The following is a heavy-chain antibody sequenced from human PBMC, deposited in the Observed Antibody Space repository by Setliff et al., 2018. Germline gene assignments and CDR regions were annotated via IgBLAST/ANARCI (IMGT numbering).Heavy chain of an antibody. D-gene: IGHD5-12*01. V-gene: IGHV1-3*01. J-gene: IGHJ3*02. CDR1: GYTFTNYA. CDR3: VRSFNSGFYHQRDAYDI. CDR2: SNVGNDNT. Sequence: ASVKVSCKASGYTFTNYAMHWVRQAPGQRLEWMGWSNVGNDNTKYSQKFQGRVTITRDTSASTVYMELRSLRSEDTAMYYCVRSFNSGFYHQRDAYDIWGQGTLVTVSS.